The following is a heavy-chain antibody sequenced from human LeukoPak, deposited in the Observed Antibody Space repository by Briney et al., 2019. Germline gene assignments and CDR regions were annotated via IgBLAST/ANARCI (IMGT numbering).Heavy chain of an antibody. D-gene: IGHD1-26*01. J-gene: IGHJ5*02. CDR3: ARLLNWFDP. Sequence: SETLSLTCTVSGGSISSSSYYWGWIRQPPGKGLEWIGSFYYSGSTYYNLSLKSRVTISVDTSKNQFSLKLSSVTAADTAVYYCARLLNWFDPWGQGTLVTVSS. V-gene: IGHV4-39*07. CDR1: GGSISSSSYY. CDR2: FYYSGST.